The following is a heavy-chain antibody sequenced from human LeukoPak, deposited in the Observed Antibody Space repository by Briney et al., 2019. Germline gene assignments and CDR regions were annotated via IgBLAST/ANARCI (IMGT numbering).Heavy chain of an antibody. V-gene: IGHV4-61*01. CDR3: ARDTPGGYDFWWFGP. CDR1: GGSVSSNSNY. J-gene: IGHJ5*02. D-gene: IGHD5-12*01. Sequence: PSETLSLTCTVSGGSVSSNSNYWSWIRQPPGKGLEWIGYNSYFGSASYNPSLKSRVTISVDTSKNQFSLKLSSVTAADTAVYYCARDTPGGYDFWWFGPWGQGTLVTVSS. CDR2: NSYFGSA.